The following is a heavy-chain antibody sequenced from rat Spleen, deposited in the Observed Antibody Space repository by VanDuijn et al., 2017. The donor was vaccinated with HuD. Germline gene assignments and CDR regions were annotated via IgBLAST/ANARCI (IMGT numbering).Heavy chain of an antibody. CDR2: ISYDGSST. Sequence: EVQLVESGGGLVQPGGSLKLSCAASGFTFSDYYMAWVRQAPTKGLEWVATISYDGSSTYYRDSVKGRFTISRDNAKSTLYLQMDSLRSEDTATYYCTRLYYSNWFAYWGQGTLVTVSS. CDR1: GFTFSDYY. D-gene: IGHD1-1*01. V-gene: IGHV5-7*01. J-gene: IGHJ3*01. CDR3: TRLYYSNWFAY.